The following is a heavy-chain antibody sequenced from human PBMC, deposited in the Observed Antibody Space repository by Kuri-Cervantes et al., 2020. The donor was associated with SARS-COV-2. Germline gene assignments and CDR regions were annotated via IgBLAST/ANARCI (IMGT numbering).Heavy chain of an antibody. CDR2: IYYSGST. J-gene: IGHJ3*02. D-gene: IGHD4-17*01. CDR3: ASQSMTTVTTSDAFDI. V-gene: IGHV4-59*08. Sequence: SETLSLTCTVSGGSISSYYWSWIRQPPGKGLEWIGYIYYSGSTNYNPSLKSRVTISVDTSKNQFSLKLSSVTAADTAVYYCASQSMTTVTTSDAFDIWGQGTMVTVSS. CDR1: GGSISSYY.